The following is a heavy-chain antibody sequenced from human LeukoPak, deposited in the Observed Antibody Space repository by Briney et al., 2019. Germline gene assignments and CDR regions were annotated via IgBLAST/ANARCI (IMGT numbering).Heavy chain of an antibody. CDR1: GGSFSGYY. CDR3: AGTRSSWYSNYYYYMDV. V-gene: IGHV4-34*01. CDR2: INHSGST. J-gene: IGHJ6*03. D-gene: IGHD6-13*01. Sequence: PSETLSLTCAVYGGSFSGYYWSWIRQPPGKGLEWIGEINHSGSTNYNPSLKSRVTISVDTSKNQFSLKLSSVTAADTAVYYCAGTRSSWYSNYYYYMDVWGKGTTVTVSS.